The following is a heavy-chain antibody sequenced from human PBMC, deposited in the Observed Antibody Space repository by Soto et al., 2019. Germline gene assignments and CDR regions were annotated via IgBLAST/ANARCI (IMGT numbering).Heavy chain of an antibody. CDR2: ISSSSSTI. V-gene: IGHV3-48*01. Sequence: VQLVESGGGLVQPGGSLRLSCAASGFTFSSYSMNWVRQAPGKGLEWVSYISSSSSTIYYADSVKGRFTISRDNAKNSLYLQMNSLRAEDTAVYYCARSISGYDWGDAFDIWGQGTMVTVSS. J-gene: IGHJ3*02. CDR1: GFTFSSYS. CDR3: ARSISGYDWGDAFDI. D-gene: IGHD5-12*01.